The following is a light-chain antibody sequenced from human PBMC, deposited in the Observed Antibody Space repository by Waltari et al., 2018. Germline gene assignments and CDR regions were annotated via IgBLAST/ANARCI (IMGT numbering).Light chain of an antibody. Sequence: DIQMTQSPSSLSASVGDTVTITCQASQGIGNNLNWYQRKPGKAPKLLIYRASSLQSGIPSRFSGSGSGTDFTLTISSLQPEDFATYYCQQGYSYPRTFGQGTKVEIK. V-gene: IGKV1-16*01. CDR2: RAS. J-gene: IGKJ1*01. CDR1: QGIGNN. CDR3: QQGYSYPRT.